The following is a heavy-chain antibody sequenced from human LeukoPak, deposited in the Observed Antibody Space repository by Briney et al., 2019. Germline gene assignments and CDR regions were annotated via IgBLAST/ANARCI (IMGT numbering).Heavy chain of an antibody. V-gene: IGHV4-34*01. CDR1: GGSFSGYY. D-gene: IGHD2-15*01. CDR2: INHSGST. J-gene: IGHJ4*02. CDR3: AGLCSGGSCYFDY. Sequence: SETLSLTCAVYGGSFSGYYWSWIRQPPGKGLEWIGEINHSGSTNYNPSLKSRVTISVDTSKNQFSLKLSSVTAADTAVYYCAGLCSGGSCYFDYWGQGTLVTVSS.